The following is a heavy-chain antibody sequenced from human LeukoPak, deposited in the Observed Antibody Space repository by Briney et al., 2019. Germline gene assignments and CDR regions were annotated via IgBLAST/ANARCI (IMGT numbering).Heavy chain of an antibody. D-gene: IGHD3-22*01. CDR2: INPNSGGT. V-gene: IGHV1-2*02. CDR1: GYTFTGYY. J-gene: IGHJ4*02. CDR3: ASYYDSSGYFGY. Sequence: ASVTVSCKASGYTFTGYYMHWVRQAPGQGLEWMGWINPNSGGTNYAQKFQGRVTMTRDTSISTAYMELSRLRSDDTAVYYCASYYDSSGYFGYWGQGTLVTVSS.